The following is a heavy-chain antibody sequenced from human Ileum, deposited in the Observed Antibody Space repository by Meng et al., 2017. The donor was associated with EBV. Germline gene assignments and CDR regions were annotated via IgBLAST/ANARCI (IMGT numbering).Heavy chain of an antibody. CDR1: GFTFSNYY. J-gene: IGHJ4*02. CDR2: ISSTGSTT. CDR3: VYSSSFH. V-gene: IGHV3-11*01. D-gene: IGHD6-13*01. Sequence: VQGVASGGGLVQPGGSLRLACASSGFTFSNYYMNWIRQAPGKGLEWVSFISSTGSTTYYADSVKGRFTVSRDNAKNSLFLQMHSLRAEDTAVYYCVYSSSFHWGQGTLVTVSS.